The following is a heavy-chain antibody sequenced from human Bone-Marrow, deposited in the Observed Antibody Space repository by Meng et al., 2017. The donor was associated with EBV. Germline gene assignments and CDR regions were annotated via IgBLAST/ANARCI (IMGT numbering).Heavy chain of an antibody. CDR1: GESVSGYY. CDR2: INHSGST. V-gene: IGHV4-34*01. Sequence: VQLPQGGEGLLKPSETLSLTCSGYGESVSGYYWRWIRQPPGKGLEWIGEINHSGSTSYNQSLKSRVTMSVDTSKNHFSLKLTSVTAADTAVYYCARAALDEYQLLEDWGQGTLVTVSS. D-gene: IGHD2-2*01. CDR3: ARAALDEYQLLED. J-gene: IGHJ1*01.